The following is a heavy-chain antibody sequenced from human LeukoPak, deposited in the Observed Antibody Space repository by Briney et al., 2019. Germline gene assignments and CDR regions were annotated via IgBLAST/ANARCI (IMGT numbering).Heavy chain of an antibody. CDR2: ISAYNGNT. CDR3: AMSSELRFLEWAFDY. Sequence: APVKVSCKASGYTFTSYGISWVRQAPGQGLEWMGWISAYNGNTNYAQKLQGRVTMTTDTSTSTAYMELRSLRSDDTAVYYCAMSSELRFLEWAFDYWGQGTLVTVSS. V-gene: IGHV1-18*01. D-gene: IGHD3-3*01. J-gene: IGHJ4*02. CDR1: GYTFTSYG.